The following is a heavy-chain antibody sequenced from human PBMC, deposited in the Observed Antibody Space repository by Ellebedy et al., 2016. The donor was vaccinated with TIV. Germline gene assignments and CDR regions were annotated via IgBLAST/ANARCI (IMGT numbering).Heavy chain of an antibody. CDR1: GFSFRSYW. D-gene: IGHD4-17*01. CDR3: ATDGSYGDYRSPAHAFEF. V-gene: IGHV3-7*01. Sequence: GGSLRLSCAASGFSFRSYWMSWVRQAPGKGLEWVASIRQDGNEKDYVDSVKGRFTISRDNGKNPLDLQMNSLGADDSAVYYCATDGSYGDYRSPAHAFEFWGQGTMVTVSS. CDR2: IRQDGNEK. J-gene: IGHJ3*01.